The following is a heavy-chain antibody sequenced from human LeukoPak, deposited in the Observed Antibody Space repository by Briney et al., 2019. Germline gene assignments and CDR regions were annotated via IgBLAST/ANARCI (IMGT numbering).Heavy chain of an antibody. CDR2: IYYSGST. CDR1: GGSISSGGYY. Sequence: PSETLSLTCTVSGGSISSGGYYWSWIRQHPGKGLEWIGYIYYSGSTYYNPSLKSRVTISVDTSKNQFSLKLSSVTAADTAVYYCARVSTDYYDSSGGVDYWGQGTLVTVSS. CDR3: ARVSTDYYDSSGGVDY. J-gene: IGHJ4*02. V-gene: IGHV4-31*03. D-gene: IGHD3-22*01.